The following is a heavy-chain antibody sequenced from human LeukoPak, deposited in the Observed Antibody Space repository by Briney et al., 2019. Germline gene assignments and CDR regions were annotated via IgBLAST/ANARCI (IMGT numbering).Heavy chain of an antibody. CDR1: GGSISSYY. Sequence: SETLSLACTVSGGSISSYYWSWIRQPPGKGLEWIGYIYYSGSANYSPSLKSRVTISVDTSKNQFSLNLTSVTAADTAVYYCARGQDGDYFDYWGQGTLVTVSS. V-gene: IGHV4-59*01. J-gene: IGHJ4*02. CDR2: IYYSGSA. CDR3: ARGQDGDYFDY. D-gene: IGHD3-10*01.